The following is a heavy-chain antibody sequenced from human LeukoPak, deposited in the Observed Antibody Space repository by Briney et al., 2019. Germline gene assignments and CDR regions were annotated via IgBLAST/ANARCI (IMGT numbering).Heavy chain of an antibody. Sequence: SETLSLTCTVSGGSISSYYWSWIRQPPGKGLEWIGYIYYRGSTNYNPSLKSRVTISVDTSKNQFSLKLSSVTAADTAVYYCARGGGSYLEWDYWGQGTLVTVSS. D-gene: IGHD1-26*01. J-gene: IGHJ4*02. CDR2: IYYRGST. CDR1: GGSISSYY. V-gene: IGHV4-59*01. CDR3: ARGGGSYLEWDY.